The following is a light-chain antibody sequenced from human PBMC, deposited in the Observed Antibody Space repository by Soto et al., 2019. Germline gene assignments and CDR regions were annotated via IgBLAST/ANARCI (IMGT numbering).Light chain of an antibody. J-gene: IGKJ2*01. CDR1: QSVGSK. CDR3: HPYSTWPPYT. Sequence: EIVMTQSPVTLSVSPGERATLSCRASQSVGSKLAWYQQKPGQAPRLLMYGASTRATGIPARFSGSGSGTEFTLTIRSLQSEEFEVYYCHPYSTWPPYTFGQGTKLEIK. CDR2: GAS. V-gene: IGKV3-15*01.